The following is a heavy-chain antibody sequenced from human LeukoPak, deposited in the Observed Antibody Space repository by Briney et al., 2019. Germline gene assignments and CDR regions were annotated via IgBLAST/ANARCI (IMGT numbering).Heavy chain of an antibody. J-gene: IGHJ4*02. CDR1: EFTFSNYA. V-gene: IGHV3-23*01. CDR2: IIHSGDGT. CDR3: AKPLIPVAGTLYFDY. D-gene: IGHD6-19*01. Sequence: GGSLRLSCAASEFTFSNYAMSWVRQAPGKGREWVSTIIHSGDGTYYADSVKGRFTISRDNSKNSLYLRMNSLRAEDTAVYYCAKPLIPVAGTLYFDYWGQGTLVTVSS.